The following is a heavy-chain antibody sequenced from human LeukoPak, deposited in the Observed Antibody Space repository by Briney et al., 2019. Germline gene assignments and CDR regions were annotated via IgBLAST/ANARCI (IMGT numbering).Heavy chain of an antibody. CDR1: GFTFSNYW. J-gene: IGHJ5*02. V-gene: IGHV3-7*04. Sequence: GGSLRLSCAASGFTFSNYWMSWVRQAPGNGLEWVATIKLDGSSEYYGDSVKGRFTISRDNAKNSLYLQMSSLRDEDTAVYYCAREGYSTFDPWGQGTLVTVSS. D-gene: IGHD2-15*01. CDR3: AREGYSTFDP. CDR2: IKLDGSSE.